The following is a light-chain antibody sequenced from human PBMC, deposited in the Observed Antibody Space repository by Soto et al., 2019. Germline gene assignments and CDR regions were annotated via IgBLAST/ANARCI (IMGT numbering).Light chain of an antibody. CDR2: GAS. V-gene: IGKV3D-15*01. CDR3: QQYNNWPPLT. Sequence: EILMTQSPATLSVSPGGSATLSCRASQSIKSNLAWYRQKPGQAPRLLIYGASTRATGIPARFSGSGSATEFTLPISSLQPEDSAAYYCQQYNNWPPLTFGGGTKVDIK. J-gene: IGKJ4*01. CDR1: QSIKSN.